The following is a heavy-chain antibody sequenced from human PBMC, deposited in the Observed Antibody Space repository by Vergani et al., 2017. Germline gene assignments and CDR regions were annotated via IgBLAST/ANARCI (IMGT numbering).Heavy chain of an antibody. CDR3: ARDRPLTGFFDY. Sequence: QVQLVQSGAEVGKPGASVKISCKASGYTFTAYYIHWVRQAPEQGLEWVGVISPDGFSTFYAQKFQGRVTITRDTSTSTVYVEVTSLRSDDTTVYYCARDRPLTGFFDYWGQGTLVTVSS. D-gene: IGHD3-9*01. CDR1: GYTFTAYY. J-gene: IGHJ4*02. CDR2: ISPDGFST. V-gene: IGHV1-46*03.